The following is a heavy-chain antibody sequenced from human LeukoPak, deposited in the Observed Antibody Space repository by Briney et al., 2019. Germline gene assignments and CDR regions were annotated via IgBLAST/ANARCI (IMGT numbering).Heavy chain of an antibody. J-gene: IGHJ4*02. D-gene: IGHD2-2*01. V-gene: IGHV4-4*07. Sequence: PSETLSLTCTVSGGSISSYYWSWIRQPAGKGLERIGRIYTSGSTNYNPSLKSRVTMSVDASKNQFSLKLSSVTAADTAVYYCAREVCSGTSCYGNYFDYWGQGTLVTVSS. CDR3: AREVCSGTSCYGNYFDY. CDR1: GGSISSYY. CDR2: IYTSGST.